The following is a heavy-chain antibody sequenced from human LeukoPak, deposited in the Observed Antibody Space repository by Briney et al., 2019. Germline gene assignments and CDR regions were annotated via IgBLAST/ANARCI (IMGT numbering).Heavy chain of an antibody. CDR2: MNPNSGNT. CDR1: GYTFTSYD. D-gene: IGHD6-13*01. V-gene: IGHV1-8*01. J-gene: IGHJ4*02. CDR3: ARGRTWSIAAAGNDY. Sequence: ASVKVSCKASGYTFTSYDISWVRQATGQGLEWMGWMNPNSGNTGYAQKFQGRVTMTRNTSISTAYMELSSLRSEDTAVYYCARGRTWSIAAAGNDYWGQGTLVTVSS.